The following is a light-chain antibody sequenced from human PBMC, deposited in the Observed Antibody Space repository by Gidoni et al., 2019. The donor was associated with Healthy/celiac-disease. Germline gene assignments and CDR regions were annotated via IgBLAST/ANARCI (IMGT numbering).Light chain of an antibody. Sequence: IVMTPSPLSLPVTPGEPASISCRSSQSLLHSNGYNYLDWYLQKPGQSPQLLIYLGSNRASGVPDRFSGSGSGTDFTLKISRVEAEDVGVYYCMQALQTPRFGPXTKVDIK. V-gene: IGKV2-28*01. CDR2: LGS. J-gene: IGKJ3*01. CDR1: QSLLHSNGYNY. CDR3: MQALQTPR.